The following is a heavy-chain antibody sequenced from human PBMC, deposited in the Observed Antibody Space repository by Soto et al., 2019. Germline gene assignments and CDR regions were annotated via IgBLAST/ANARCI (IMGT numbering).Heavy chain of an antibody. CDR2: TFHSGTT. D-gene: IGHD3-10*01. J-gene: IGHJ5*02. Sequence: PSETLSLTCTVSGGSFSSGDYYWSWVRQPPGKGLEWIGYTFHSGTTDYNPSLKSRLTISVDRSKNQFSLRLRSVTAADTALYYCARAGGSGPLDDWFDPWGQGTLVTVSS. CDR1: GGSFSSGDYY. V-gene: IGHV4-30-2*01. CDR3: ARAGGSGPLDDWFDP.